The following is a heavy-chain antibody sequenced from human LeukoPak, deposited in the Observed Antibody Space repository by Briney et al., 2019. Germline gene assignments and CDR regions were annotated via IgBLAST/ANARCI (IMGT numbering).Heavy chain of an antibody. D-gene: IGHD2-8*01. CDR2: IYSGGST. CDR3: ARDHSYCTNGVCRYIGGLWFDP. V-gene: IGHV3-66*01. Sequence: GGSLRLSCAASGFTVSSNYMSWVRQAPGKGLEWVSVIYSGGSTYYADSVKGRFTISRDNSKNTLYLQMNGLRAEDTAVYYCARDHSYCTNGVCRYIGGLWFDPWGQGTLVTVSS. CDR1: GFTVSSNY. J-gene: IGHJ5*02.